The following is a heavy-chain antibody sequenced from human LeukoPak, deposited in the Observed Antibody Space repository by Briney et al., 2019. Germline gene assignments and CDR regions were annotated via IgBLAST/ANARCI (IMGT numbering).Heavy chain of an antibody. CDR2: IGYSGST. CDR1: GGSIISHF. V-gene: IGHV4-59*11. CDR3: AMTTYYDSSGLAY. D-gene: IGHD3-22*01. J-gene: IGHJ4*02. Sequence: PSETLSLTCIVSGGSIISHFWSWIRQPPGKGLEWIGYIGYSGSTTYNPSLKSRVTISVDTSKNQFSLRLSSVTAADTAVYYCAMTTYYDSSGLAYWGQGTLVAVSS.